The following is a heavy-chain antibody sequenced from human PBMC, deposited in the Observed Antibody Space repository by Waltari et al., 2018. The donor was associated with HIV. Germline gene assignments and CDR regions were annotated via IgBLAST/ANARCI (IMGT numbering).Heavy chain of an antibody. J-gene: IGHJ4*02. CDR1: GFMFTSYW. CDR2: TKQNGSEK. D-gene: IGHD2-2*01. Sequence: EVLLVESGGGLVQPGGSLRLSCTASGFMFTSYWMSGVRQAPGKGLRWVANTKQNGSEKYYVDSVKGRFTISRDNAKNSLYLQMNSLRAEDTAMYYCATSRTFDYWGQGTLVTVSS. V-gene: IGHV3-7*01. CDR3: ATSRTFDY.